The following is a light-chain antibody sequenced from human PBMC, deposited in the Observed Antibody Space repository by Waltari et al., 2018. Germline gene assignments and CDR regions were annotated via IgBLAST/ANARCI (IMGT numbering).Light chain of an antibody. CDR3: ATWDDSVTGHWV. J-gene: IGLJ2*01. V-gene: IGLV1-44*01. Sequence: QSVLTQPPSISGTPGQPVTIPCSWGTSNVGTNPVHWYQQVPGTTPKLLIFYGNRRPSGAPDRFSGSESDTSASLAISGLQSQDEADYYCATWDDSVTGHWVFGGGTKVTVL. CDR2: YGN. CDR1: TSNVGTNP.